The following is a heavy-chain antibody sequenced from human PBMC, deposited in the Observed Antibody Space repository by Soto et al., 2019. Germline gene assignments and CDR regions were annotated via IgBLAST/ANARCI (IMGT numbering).Heavy chain of an antibody. J-gene: IGHJ4*02. Sequence: ASVKVSCKVSGYTLTELSMHWVRQAPGKGLEWMGGFDPEDGETIYAQKFQGRVTMTEDTSTDTAYMELSSLRSEDTAVYYCALTMITFGGVIGTFDYWGQGTLVTVSS. D-gene: IGHD3-16*02. CDR3: ALTMITFGGVIGTFDY. CDR1: GYTLTELS. V-gene: IGHV1-24*01. CDR2: FDPEDGET.